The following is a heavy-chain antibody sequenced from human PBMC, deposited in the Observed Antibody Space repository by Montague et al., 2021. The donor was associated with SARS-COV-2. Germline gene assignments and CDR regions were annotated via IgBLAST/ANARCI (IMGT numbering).Heavy chain of an antibody. J-gene: IGHJ4*02. CDR2: INQSGRT. V-gene: IGHV4-34*01. CDR3: ATLPSSITIFGVVQGYYFDD. Sequence: SETLSLTCAVYGGSFSGYYWSWIRQPPEKGLEWIGEINQSGRTNYNPTLKSRVTISVDTSKNQFSLKLSSVTAADTAVYYCATLPSSITIFGVVQGYYFDDWGQGTLVTVSS. D-gene: IGHD3-3*01. CDR1: GGSFSGYY.